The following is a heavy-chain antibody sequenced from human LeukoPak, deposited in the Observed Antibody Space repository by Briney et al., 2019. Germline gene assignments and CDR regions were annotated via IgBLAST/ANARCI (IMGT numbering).Heavy chain of an antibody. CDR1: GGSFSGYY. Sequence: SETLSLTCAVYGGSFSGYYWSWIRQPPGKGLEWIGEINRSGSTNYNPSLKSRVTISVDTSKNQFSLKLSSVTAADTAVYYCARIIAAAARINWFDPWGQGTLVTVSS. J-gene: IGHJ5*02. CDR3: ARIIAAAARINWFDP. CDR2: INRSGST. V-gene: IGHV4-34*01. D-gene: IGHD6-13*01.